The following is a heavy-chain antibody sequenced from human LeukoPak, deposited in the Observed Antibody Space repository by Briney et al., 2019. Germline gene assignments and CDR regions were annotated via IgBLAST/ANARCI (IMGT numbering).Heavy chain of an antibody. D-gene: IGHD1-14*01. CDR2: ISYDGSNK. V-gene: IGHV3-30-3*01. CDR3: GRGGIAEIRGDY. Sequence: GGSLRLSCAASGFTFSSYAMHWVRQAPGKGLEWVAVISYDGSNKYYADSVKGRFTISRDNAKNSLYLQMNSLRVEDTAVYYCGRGGIAEIRGDYWGQGVLVIVSS. CDR1: GFTFSSYA. J-gene: IGHJ4*02.